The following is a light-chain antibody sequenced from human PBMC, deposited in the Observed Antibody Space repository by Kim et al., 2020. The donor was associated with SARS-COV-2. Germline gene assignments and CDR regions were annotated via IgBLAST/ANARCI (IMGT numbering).Light chain of an antibody. CDR1: SLRSYY. J-gene: IGLJ2*01. Sequence: ELTQDPAVSVALGQTVRITCQGDSLRSYYATWYQQKPGQAPVVVIYGKNNRPSGIPDRFSGSTSGNTSSLTVTGSQAEDEADYYCNSRDSSGNHVVFGG. CDR3: NSRDSSGNHVV. CDR2: GKN. V-gene: IGLV3-19*01.